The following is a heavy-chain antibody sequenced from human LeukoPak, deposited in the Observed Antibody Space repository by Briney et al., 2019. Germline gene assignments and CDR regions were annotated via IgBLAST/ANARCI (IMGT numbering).Heavy chain of an antibody. V-gene: IGHV4-59*08. CDR3: MRHEEEDGYNAKPFDF. J-gene: IGHJ4*02. Sequence: SETLSLTCTVSGGSISSYYWSWIRQPPGKGLEWIGYIYYSGSTNYNPSLKSRVTISVDTSKNQFSLRLSSVTAADTAVYFCMRHEEEDGYNAKPFDFWGQGTLVTVSS. CDR2: IYYSGST. D-gene: IGHD5-24*01. CDR1: GGSISSYY.